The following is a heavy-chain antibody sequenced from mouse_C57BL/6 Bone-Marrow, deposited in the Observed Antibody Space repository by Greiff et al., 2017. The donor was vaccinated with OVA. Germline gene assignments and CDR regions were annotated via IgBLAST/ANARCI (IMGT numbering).Heavy chain of an antibody. CDR1: GYTFTSYW. CDR3: ALLRRDY. D-gene: IGHD1-1*01. V-gene: IGHV1-59*01. Sequence: QVQLKQPGAELVRPGTSVKLSCKASGYTFTSYWMHWVKQRPGQGLEWIGVIDPSDSYTNYNQKFKGKATLTVDTSSSTAYMQLSSLTSEDSAVYYCALLRRDYWGQGTSVTVSS. J-gene: IGHJ4*01. CDR2: IDPSDSYT.